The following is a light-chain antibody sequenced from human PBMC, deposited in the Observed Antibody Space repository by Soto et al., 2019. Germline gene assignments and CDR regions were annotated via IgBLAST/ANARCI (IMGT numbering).Light chain of an antibody. J-gene: IGLJ1*01. CDR3: AAWDDSLNGYV. Sequence: QSVLTQPPSASGTPGQRVTISCSGSSPNIGSNTVNWYQQLPGTAPKLLIYSNNQRPSGVPGRFSGSKSGTSASLAISGLQSEDEADYYCAAWDDSLNGYVFGTGTKVTVL. CDR2: SNN. CDR1: SPNIGSNT. V-gene: IGLV1-44*01.